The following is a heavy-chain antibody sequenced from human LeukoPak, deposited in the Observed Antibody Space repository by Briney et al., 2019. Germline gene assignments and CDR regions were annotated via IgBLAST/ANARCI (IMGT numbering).Heavy chain of an antibody. CDR3: ARLRTAAGTRYYYYMDV. D-gene: IGHD6-13*01. J-gene: IGHJ6*03. V-gene: IGHV4-38-2*02. Sequence: SETLSLTCTVSGYSISSGYYWGWIRQPPGKGLEWIGSIYHSGSTDYNPSLKSRVTISVDTSNNQFFLKLSSVTAADTAVYYCARLRTAAGTRYYYYMDVWGKGTTVTVSS. CDR2: IYHSGST. CDR1: GYSISSGYY.